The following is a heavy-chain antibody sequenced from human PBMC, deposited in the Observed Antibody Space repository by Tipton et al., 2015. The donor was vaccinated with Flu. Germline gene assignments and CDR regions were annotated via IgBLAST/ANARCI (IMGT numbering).Heavy chain of an antibody. J-gene: IGHJ4*02. CDR1: GFTFSNYW. CDR2: IKEDGSET. V-gene: IGHV3-7*01. CDR3: VRIYYDNSGYYD. Sequence: GSLRLSCAASGFTFSNYWMTWIRQAPGKGLEWVANIKEDGSETYHVDSVRGRFTISRDNAKNSLYLQMDSLRAEDTAVYYCVRIYYDNSGYYDWGQGTLVTVSS. D-gene: IGHD3-22*01.